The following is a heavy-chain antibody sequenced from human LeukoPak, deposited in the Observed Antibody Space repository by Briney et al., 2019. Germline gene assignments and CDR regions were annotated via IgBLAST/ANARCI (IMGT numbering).Heavy chain of an antibody. CDR3: ARDPPYYDILTGYSPLFDY. CDR2: INPNSGGT. Sequence: ASVKVSCKASGYTFTGYYMHWVRQAPGQGLEWMGWINPNSGGTNYVQKLQGRVTMTTDTSTSTAYMELRSLRSDDTAVYYCARDPPYYDILTGYSPLFDYWGQGTLVTVSS. D-gene: IGHD3-9*01. J-gene: IGHJ4*02. V-gene: IGHV1-2*02. CDR1: GYTFTGYY.